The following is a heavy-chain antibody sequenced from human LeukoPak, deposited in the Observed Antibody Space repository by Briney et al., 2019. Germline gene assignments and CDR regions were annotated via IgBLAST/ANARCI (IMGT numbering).Heavy chain of an antibody. D-gene: IGHD3-3*01. J-gene: IGHJ4*02. Sequence: SETLSLTCAVYGGSFSGYYWGWIRQPPGKGLEWIGSIYYSGSTYYNPSLKSRVTISVDTSKNQFSLKLSSVTAADTAVYYCALPSYYDFWSGYYDNWGQGTLVTVSS. V-gene: IGHV4-39*01. CDR1: GGSFSGYY. CDR3: ALPSYYDFWSGYYDN. CDR2: IYYSGST.